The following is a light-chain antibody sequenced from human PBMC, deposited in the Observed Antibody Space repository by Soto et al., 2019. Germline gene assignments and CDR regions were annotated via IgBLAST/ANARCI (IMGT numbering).Light chain of an antibody. Sequence: DIQMTQSPSSVSASIGDRVTITCRASQDIGRRLAWFQQKPGKAPKYLIQAASSLQGGVPSTFSSSGSGTDFTLTINTLHPEDFATYYCLQVYSFPRTFGQGTKVEIK. CDR3: LQVYSFPRT. CDR1: QDIGRR. J-gene: IGKJ1*01. V-gene: IGKV1-12*01. CDR2: AAS.